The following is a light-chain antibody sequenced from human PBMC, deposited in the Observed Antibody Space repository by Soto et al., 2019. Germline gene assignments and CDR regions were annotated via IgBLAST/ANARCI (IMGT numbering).Light chain of an antibody. V-gene: IGKV3-20*01. J-gene: IGKJ4*01. CDR2: GAS. CDR1: QSVSSSY. Sequence: EIVLTQSPGTLSLSPGERATLSCRASQSVSSSYLAWYQQKPGQAPRLLIYGASSRATGIPDRFSGSGSRTDFTLTISRLEPEDFAVYYCQQYASSPLTFGGGNKLEIK. CDR3: QQYASSPLT.